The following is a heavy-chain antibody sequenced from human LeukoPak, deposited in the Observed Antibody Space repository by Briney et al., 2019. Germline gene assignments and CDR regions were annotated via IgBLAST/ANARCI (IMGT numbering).Heavy chain of an antibody. CDR3: ARLPGSGTYYFGY. D-gene: IGHD3-10*01. V-gene: IGHV1-69*04. CDR1: GGTFSSYA. Sequence: SVKVSCKASGGTFSSYAISWVRQAPGQGLEWMGRIIPILGIANYAQKFQGRVTITADKSTSTAYMELSSLRSEDTAVYYCARLPGSGTYYFGYWGQGTLVTVSS. J-gene: IGHJ4*02. CDR2: IIPILGIA.